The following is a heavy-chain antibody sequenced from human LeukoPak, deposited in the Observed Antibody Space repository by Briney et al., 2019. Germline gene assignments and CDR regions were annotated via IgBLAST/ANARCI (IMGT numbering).Heavy chain of an antibody. CDR2: ISTSSTSI. CDR1: GFTFSSYS. J-gene: IGHJ4*02. CDR3: ARTRSGFYFDY. Sequence: PGGSPRLSCAASGFTFSSYSVSWVRQAPGKGLDWVSYISTSSTSIYYADSVKGRFTISRGNAKNSLYLQLNSLRAEDTAVYYCARTRSGFYFDYWGQGTLVTVSS. V-gene: IGHV3-48*01. D-gene: IGHD3-3*01.